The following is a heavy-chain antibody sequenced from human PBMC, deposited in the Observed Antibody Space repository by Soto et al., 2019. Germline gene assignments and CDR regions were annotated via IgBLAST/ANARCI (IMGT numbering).Heavy chain of an antibody. Sequence: QLQLVQSGAEVKKPGSSVKVSCKASGGAFSSYGVNWVRQAPGEGLEWMGGIIPVVGTANYAQKFQGRVTITADESAGTECKELNSLRSEDTAVYYLARRCGSFCGMDVWGQGSTVTVSS. CDR3: ARRCGSFCGMDV. J-gene: IGHJ6*01. D-gene: IGHD3-10*01. CDR1: GGAFSSYG. CDR2: IIPVVGTA. V-gene: IGHV1-69*01.